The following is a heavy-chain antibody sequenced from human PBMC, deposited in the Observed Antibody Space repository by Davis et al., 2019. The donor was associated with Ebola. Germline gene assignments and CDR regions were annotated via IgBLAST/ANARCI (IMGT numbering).Heavy chain of an antibody. CDR2: IDPRDSYT. CDR1: AYSFTSYW. V-gene: IGHV5-10-1*01. CDR3: ARHPAPHCDSTSCQWEANHYYMDV. J-gene: IGHJ6*03. D-gene: IGHD2-2*01. Sequence: GESLKISCKGSAYSFTSYWISWVRQLPGKGLELMGRIDPRDSYTNYSPSFQGHVTISADKSISTAYLQWSSLKASDTAMYFCARHPAPHCDSTSCQWEANHYYMDVWGKGTTVTVSS.